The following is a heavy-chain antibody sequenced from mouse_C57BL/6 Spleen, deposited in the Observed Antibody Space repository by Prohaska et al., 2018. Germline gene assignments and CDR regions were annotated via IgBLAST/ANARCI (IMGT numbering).Heavy chain of an antibody. V-gene: IGHV1-22*01. J-gene: IGHJ2*01. CDR1: GYTFTDYN. Sequence: GYTFTDYNMHWVKQSHGKSLEWIGYIKPNNGGTSYNQKFKGKATVTVNKSSSTAYRELRSLTAEDSAVYYCARRFDYCGQGTTLTVSS. CDR3: ARRFDY. CDR2: IKPNNGGT.